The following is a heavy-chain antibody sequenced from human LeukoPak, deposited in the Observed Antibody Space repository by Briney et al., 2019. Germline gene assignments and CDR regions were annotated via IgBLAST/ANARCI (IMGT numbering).Heavy chain of an antibody. V-gene: IGHV4-30-4*01. D-gene: IGHD4-17*01. CDR2: IYYSGST. CDR3: ARVVSRYGEHAFDI. Sequence: SETLSLTCTVSGGSISSGDYYWSWIRQPPGKGLEWIGYIYYSGSTYYNPSLKSRVTISVDTSKNQFSLKLSSVTAADTAVYYCARVVSRYGEHAFDIWGQGTMVTVSS. J-gene: IGHJ3*02. CDR1: GGSISSGDYY.